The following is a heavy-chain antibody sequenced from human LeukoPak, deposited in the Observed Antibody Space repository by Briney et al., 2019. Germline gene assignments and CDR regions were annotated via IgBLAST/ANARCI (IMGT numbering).Heavy chain of an antibody. CDR1: GFTFSSYD. J-gene: IGHJ4*02. D-gene: IGHD2-21*02. Sequence: GGSLRLSCAASGFTFSSYDIHWVRQAQGKGLGWVTSIRYDGRNKYYLDSVKGRFTISRDNARNTVFLQMNSLRPEDTAVYFCAKRGGRGGGDWERCYFDSWGQGTLVTVSS. V-gene: IGHV3-30*02. CDR3: AKRGGRGGGDWERCYFDS. CDR2: IRYDGRNK.